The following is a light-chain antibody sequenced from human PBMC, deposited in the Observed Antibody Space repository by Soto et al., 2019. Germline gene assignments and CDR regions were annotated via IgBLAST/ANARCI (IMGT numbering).Light chain of an antibody. V-gene: IGKV1-39*01. Sequence: DIQMTQSPSSLSASVLDRVSSTCRASQSISSYLNWYQQKPGKAPKLLIYAAFTLQTGVSSRFIGSGSGTDFTLTINSLQPEDFATYYCQQSSSSPWTFGQGTKVDIK. CDR1: QSISSY. CDR3: QQSSSSPWT. CDR2: AAF. J-gene: IGKJ1*01.